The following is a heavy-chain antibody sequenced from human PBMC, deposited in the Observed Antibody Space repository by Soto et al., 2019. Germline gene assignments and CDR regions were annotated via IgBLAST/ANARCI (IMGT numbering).Heavy chain of an antibody. D-gene: IGHD6-13*01. V-gene: IGHV3-43*01. CDR2: ISWDGGST. Sequence: GGSLRLSCAASGFTFDGYTMHWVRQAPGKGLEWVSLISWDGGSTYYADSVKGRFTISRDNSKNSLYLQMNSLRTEDTALYYCAKDMIAAPPAHYYYYGMDVWGQGTTVTVSS. J-gene: IGHJ6*02. CDR1: GFTFDGYT. CDR3: AKDMIAAPPAHYYYYGMDV.